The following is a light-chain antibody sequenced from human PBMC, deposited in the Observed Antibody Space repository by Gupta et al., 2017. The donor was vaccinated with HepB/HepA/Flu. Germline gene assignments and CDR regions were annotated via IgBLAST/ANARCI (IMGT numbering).Light chain of an antibody. CDR2: GAS. CDR3: QQYGDFLGT. V-gene: IGKV3-20*01. Sequence: EIVLTQSPGTLSLSPGERATLSCRASQSISSTYLAWYQQKPGQAPRLLIFGASSRATGIPDRFSGSGSGPDFTLTISRLEPEDFAVYYCQQYGDFLGTFGQGTRLEIK. CDR1: QSISSTY. J-gene: IGKJ5*01.